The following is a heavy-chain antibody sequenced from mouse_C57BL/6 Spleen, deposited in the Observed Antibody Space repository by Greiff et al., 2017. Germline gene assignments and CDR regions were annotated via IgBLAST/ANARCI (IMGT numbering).Heavy chain of an antibody. CDR1: GYTFTSYW. V-gene: IGHV1-69*01. J-gene: IGHJ4*01. CDR2: IDPSDSYT. CDR3: ARSFPGAMDY. Sequence: QQSCKASGYTFTSYWMHWVKQRPGQGLEWIGEIDPSDSYTNYNQKFKGKSTLTVDKSSSTAYMQLSSLTSEDSAGYYCARSFPGAMDYWGQGTSVTVSS.